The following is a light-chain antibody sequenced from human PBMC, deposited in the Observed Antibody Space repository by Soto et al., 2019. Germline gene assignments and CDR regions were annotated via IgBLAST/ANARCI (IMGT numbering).Light chain of an antibody. CDR1: SSNIGSNY. CDR2: RNG. CDR3: AAWDNSLSGMI. J-gene: IGLJ2*01. Sequence: QSVVTQPPSVSGTPGQWVTISCSGSSSNIGSNYVYWYHQLPGTAPKLLIYRNGQRPSGVPDRFSGSKSGTSASLVISGLRSEDEAPYYCAAWDNSLSGMIFGGGTKLTVL. V-gene: IGLV1-47*01.